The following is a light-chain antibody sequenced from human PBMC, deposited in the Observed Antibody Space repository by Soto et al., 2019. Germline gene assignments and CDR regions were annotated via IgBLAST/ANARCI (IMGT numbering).Light chain of an antibody. Sequence: DLQMTQSPSTLSASVGDRVTITCRASQSVSTWLAWYQQKPGKAPNLLIYDASILQRGVPSRFSGSGSGTEFTLTISSLQPDDFATYYCQQYTNYPWTFGQGTKVEIK. J-gene: IGKJ1*01. CDR1: QSVSTW. CDR2: DAS. CDR3: QQYTNYPWT. V-gene: IGKV1-5*01.